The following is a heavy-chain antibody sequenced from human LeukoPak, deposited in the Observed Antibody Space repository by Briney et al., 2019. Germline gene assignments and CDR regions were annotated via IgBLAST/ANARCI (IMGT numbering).Heavy chain of an antibody. D-gene: IGHD6-19*01. CDR2: ISLDGTKR. J-gene: IGHJ4*02. CDR1: GFTFSNYW. V-gene: IGHV3-7*03. Sequence: GGSLRLSCAASGFTFSNYWMTWVRQAPGKVLEWVGIISLDGTKRYYGDSVKGRFTISRDDVKNTMYLQMNSLRAEDTAQYYCARDGDRGWSLSHWGQGTLVTVSS. CDR3: ARDGDRGWSLSH.